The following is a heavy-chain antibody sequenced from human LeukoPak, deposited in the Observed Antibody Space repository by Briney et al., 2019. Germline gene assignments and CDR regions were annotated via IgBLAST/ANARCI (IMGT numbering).Heavy chain of an antibody. CDR1: GFTVSSNY. J-gene: IGHJ4*02. CDR2: ISSSGSTI. V-gene: IGHV3-48*04. CDR3: ARDVGYCSGGSCSGGYFDY. Sequence: GSLRLSCAASGFTVSSNYMSWVRQAPGKGLEWVSYISSSGSTIYYADSVKGRFTISRDNAKNSLYLQMNSLRAEDTAVYYCARDVGYCSGGSCSGGYFDYWGQGTLVTVSS. D-gene: IGHD2-15*01.